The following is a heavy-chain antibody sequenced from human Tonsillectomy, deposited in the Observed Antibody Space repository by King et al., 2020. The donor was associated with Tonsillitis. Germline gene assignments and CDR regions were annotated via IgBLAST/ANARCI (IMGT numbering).Heavy chain of an antibody. V-gene: IGHV4-34*01. J-gene: IGHJ4*02. D-gene: IGHD6-13*01. CDR1: GGSFSGYY. CDR3: ARGRYSSSWFDY. Sequence: HVQLQQRGAGLLKPSETLSLTCAVYGGSFSGYYWSWIRQPPGKGLEWIGEINHSGSTNYNPSLKSRVTISVDTSKNQFSLKLSSVTAADTAVYYCARGRYSSSWFDYWGQGTLVTVSS. CDR2: INHSGST.